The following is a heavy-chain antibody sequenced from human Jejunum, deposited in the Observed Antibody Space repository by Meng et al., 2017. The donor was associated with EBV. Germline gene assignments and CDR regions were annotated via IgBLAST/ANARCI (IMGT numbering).Heavy chain of an antibody. CDR1: GYTFNSYA. CDR3: VKKGTRLTTHGYHFDY. Sequence: QVQPVQAGAEGKEPGASVKVSCKASGYTFNSYAIHWVRQAPGQRLEWMGWIHTDNGGTKYSQEFQDRVTITRDTSASTAYMEISSLRSEDTAVYYCVKKGTRLTTHGYHFDYWGQGTLVTVSS. D-gene: IGHD2-15*01. V-gene: IGHV1-3*04. CDR2: IHTDNGGT. J-gene: IGHJ4*02.